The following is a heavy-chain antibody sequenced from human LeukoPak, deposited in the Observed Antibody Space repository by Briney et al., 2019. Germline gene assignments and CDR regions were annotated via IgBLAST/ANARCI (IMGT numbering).Heavy chain of an antibody. Sequence: GGSLRLSCAASGFTFSSYAMHWVRQAPGKGLEWVAVISYDGSNKYYADSVKGRFTISRDNSKNTLYLQMNSLRAEDTAVYYCARDASGTDYYYYGMDVWGQGTTVTVPS. CDR2: ISYDGSNK. D-gene: IGHD2-15*01. CDR3: ARDASGTDYYYYGMDV. CDR1: GFTFSSYA. V-gene: IGHV3-30*04. J-gene: IGHJ6*02.